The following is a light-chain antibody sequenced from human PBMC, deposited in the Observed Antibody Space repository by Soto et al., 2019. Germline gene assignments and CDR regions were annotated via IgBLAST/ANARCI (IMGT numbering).Light chain of an antibody. J-gene: IGKJ4*01. CDR2: AAS. CDR3: QQVNSYPLT. CDR1: QTVTSY. Sequence: DVQMTQSPSSLSASVGDSLTLTCRASQTVTSYLNWYQQKPGKAPKLLIYAASTLQSGVPSRFSGSGSGTEFTLTIISLQPEDFATYYCQQVNSYPLTFGGGTKVDIK. V-gene: IGKV1-39*01.